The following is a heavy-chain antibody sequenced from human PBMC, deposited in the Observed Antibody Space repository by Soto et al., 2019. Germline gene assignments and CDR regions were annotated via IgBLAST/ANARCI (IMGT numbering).Heavy chain of an antibody. Sequence: SETLSLTCAVYGGSFSGYYWSWIRQPPGKGLEWIGEINHSGSTNYNPSLKSRVTISVDTSKNQFSLKLSSVTAADTAVYYCARDVPNRSFIDYWGQGTLVTVSS. CDR2: INHSGST. D-gene: IGHD2-2*01. CDR3: ARDVPNRSFIDY. V-gene: IGHV4-34*01. J-gene: IGHJ4*02. CDR1: GGSFSGYY.